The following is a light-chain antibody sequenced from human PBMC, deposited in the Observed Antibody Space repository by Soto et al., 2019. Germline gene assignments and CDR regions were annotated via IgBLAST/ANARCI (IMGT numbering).Light chain of an antibody. CDR3: CSYAGNKTVV. CDR1: SSDVGGYIY. V-gene: IGLV2-11*01. J-gene: IGLJ3*02. CDR2: DVS. Sequence: QSALTQPRSESGSPGQSVTISCTGTSSDVGGYIYVSWYQQYPAKAPKVMIYDVSRRPSGVPDRFSGSKSGNTASLTISGLQAEDEAVYYCCSYAGNKTVVFGGGTKVTVL.